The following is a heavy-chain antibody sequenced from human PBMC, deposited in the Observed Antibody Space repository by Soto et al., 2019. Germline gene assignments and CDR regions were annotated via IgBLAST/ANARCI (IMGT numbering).Heavy chain of an antibody. D-gene: IGHD1-26*01. J-gene: IGHJ6*02. Sequence: SGPTLVNPTQTLTLTCTFSGFSLSTSGVGVGWIRQPPGKALEWLAFIYWDDDKRYSPSLKSRLTITKDTSKNQVVLTMTNMDPVDIAIYYCARRSYSHGRSFGMDVWGQGTTVTVSS. CDR1: GFSLSTSGVG. CDR2: IYWDDDK. V-gene: IGHV2-5*02. CDR3: ARRSYSHGRSFGMDV.